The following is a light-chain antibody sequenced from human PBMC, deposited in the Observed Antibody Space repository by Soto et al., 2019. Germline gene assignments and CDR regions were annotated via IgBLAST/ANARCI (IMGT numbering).Light chain of an antibody. J-gene: IGKJ1*01. CDR2: DAS. Sequence: EIVLTQSPGTLSLSPGERATLSCRASQSVSSSYLAWYQQKPGQAPRLLIYDASGRATGIPDRFSGSGSGTDFTLTISRLEPEDFAVYYCQQYGRSPRTFGQGTKVEIK. V-gene: IGKV3-20*01. CDR1: QSVSSSY. CDR3: QQYGRSPRT.